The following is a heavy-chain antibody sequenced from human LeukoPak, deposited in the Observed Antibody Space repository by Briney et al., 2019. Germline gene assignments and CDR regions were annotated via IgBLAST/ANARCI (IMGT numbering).Heavy chain of an antibody. J-gene: IGHJ6*02. Sequence: ASVKVSCKASGYTFTSYGIMWVRPAPGQGLEWMGWISAYYGNTNYAQKLQGRVTMTTDTSTSTAYMELRSLRSDDTAVYYCARDVPYYYGSGSYFYGMDVWGQGTTVTVSS. D-gene: IGHD3-10*01. V-gene: IGHV1-18*01. CDR2: ISAYYGNT. CDR3: ARDVPYYYGSGSYFYGMDV. CDR1: GYTFTSYG.